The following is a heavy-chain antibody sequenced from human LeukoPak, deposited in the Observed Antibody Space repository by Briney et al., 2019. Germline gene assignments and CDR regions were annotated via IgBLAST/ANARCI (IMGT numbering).Heavy chain of an antibody. CDR3: ARDRVGAFDI. Sequence: PGGSLRLSCEASGLTFSRDWMGWVRQAPGKGLEWVANIRQDGGETYYGDSVKGRFIISRDNAKNSLYLQMNSLRAEDTAVYYCARDRVGAFDIWGQGTMVTVSS. CDR2: IRQDGGET. D-gene: IGHD1-26*01. J-gene: IGHJ3*02. CDR1: GLTFSRDW. V-gene: IGHV3-7*01.